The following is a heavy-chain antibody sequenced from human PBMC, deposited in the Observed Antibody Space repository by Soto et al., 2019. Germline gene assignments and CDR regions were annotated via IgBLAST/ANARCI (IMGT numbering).Heavy chain of an antibody. CDR3: ASGARWADGRDYGMDV. D-gene: IGHD3-10*01. CDR2: ISYDGSNK. V-gene: IGHV3-30*03. CDR1: GFTFISYG. J-gene: IGHJ6*02. Sequence: GGSLRLSCAASGFTFISYGMHWVLQAPCKGLEWVAVISYDGSNKYYADSVKGRFTISRDNSKNTLYLQMNSLRAEDTAVYYCASGARWADGRDYGMDVWGQGTTVTVSS.